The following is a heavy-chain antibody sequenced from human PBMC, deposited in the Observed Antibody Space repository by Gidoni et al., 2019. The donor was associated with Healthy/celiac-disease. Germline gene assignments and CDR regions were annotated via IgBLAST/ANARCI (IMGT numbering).Heavy chain of an antibody. Sequence: QVQLVQSGAEVKKPGASVKDSCKASGYPFTSYYMHWVRQAPGQGLEWMGIINPSGGSTSYAQKFQGRVTMTRDTSTSTVYMELSSLRSEDTAVYYCARDDADTAMVTDYWGQGTLVTVSS. CDR1: GYPFTSYY. J-gene: IGHJ4*02. V-gene: IGHV1-46*01. D-gene: IGHD5-18*01. CDR3: ARDDADTAMVTDY. CDR2: INPSGGST.